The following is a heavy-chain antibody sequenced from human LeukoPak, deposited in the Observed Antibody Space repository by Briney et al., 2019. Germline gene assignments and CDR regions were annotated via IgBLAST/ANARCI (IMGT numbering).Heavy chain of an antibody. CDR2: IYYSGST. CDR1: GGSISSSSYY. J-gene: IGHJ4*02. D-gene: IGHD2-8*01. V-gene: IGHV4-39*01. CDR3: ARPGMGCTNGVCSKGFDY. Sequence: SETLSLTCTVSGGSISSSSYYWGWIRQPPGKGLEWIGSIYYSGSTYYNPSLKSRVTISVDTSKNQFSLKLSSMTAADTAVYYCARPGMGCTNGVCSKGFDYWGQGTLVTVSS.